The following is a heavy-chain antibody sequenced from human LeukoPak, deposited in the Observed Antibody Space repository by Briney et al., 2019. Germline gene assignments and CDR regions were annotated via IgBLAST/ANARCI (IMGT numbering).Heavy chain of an antibody. CDR1: GFTFSSFW. CDR2: ISWNSGSI. D-gene: IGHD3-22*01. CDR3: AKDIFDSSGYYYAPPFDY. Sequence: PGGSLRLSCAASGFTFSSFWMHWVRQAPGKGLEWVSGISWNSGSIGYADSVKGRFTISRDNAKNTLSLQMNSLRAEDTAVYYCAKDIFDSSGYYYAPPFDYWGQGTLVTVSS. J-gene: IGHJ4*02. V-gene: IGHV3-9*01.